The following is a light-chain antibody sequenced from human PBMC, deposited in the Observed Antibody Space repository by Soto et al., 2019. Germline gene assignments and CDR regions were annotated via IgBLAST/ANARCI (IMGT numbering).Light chain of an antibody. Sequence: EVVLTQSPATLSLSPGERASLSCRASQSVSTNLAWYQQKPGQAPRLLIYGASTRATGIPARFSGSGSATEFTPPISSLQSEDFAVYYCQQYNDWPPWTFGQGTKVEIK. CDR1: QSVSTN. J-gene: IGKJ1*01. V-gene: IGKV3D-15*01. CDR3: QQYNDWPPWT. CDR2: GAS.